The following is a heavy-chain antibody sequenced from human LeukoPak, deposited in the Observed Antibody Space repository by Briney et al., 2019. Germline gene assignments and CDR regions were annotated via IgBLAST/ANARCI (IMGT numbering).Heavy chain of an antibody. CDR3: ARVSTNRYDSSGYYTDY. CDR2: ISAYNGNT. V-gene: IGHV1-18*01. D-gene: IGHD3-22*01. Sequence: GASVKDSCKASGYTCTSYGISWVRQATGQELEWMGWISAYNGNTNYAQKLQGRVTMTTDTSTSTAYMELRSLRSDDTAVYYCARVSTNRYDSSGYYTDYWGQGTLVTVSS. J-gene: IGHJ4*02. CDR1: GYTCTSYG.